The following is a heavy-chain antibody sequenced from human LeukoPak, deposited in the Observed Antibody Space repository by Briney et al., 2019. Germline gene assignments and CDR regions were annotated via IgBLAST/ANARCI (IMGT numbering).Heavy chain of an antibody. CDR2: IYYSGST. J-gene: IGHJ4*02. Sequence: SETLSLTCTVSGGSISSYYWSWIRQPPGKGLEWIGYIYYSGSTNYNPSLKSRVTISVDTSKNQFSLKLSSVNAADTAVYYCASLHPVGATYFEYWRQGTLVSVSS. D-gene: IGHD1-26*01. V-gene: IGHV4-59*01. CDR3: ASLHPVGATYFEY. CDR1: GGSISSYY.